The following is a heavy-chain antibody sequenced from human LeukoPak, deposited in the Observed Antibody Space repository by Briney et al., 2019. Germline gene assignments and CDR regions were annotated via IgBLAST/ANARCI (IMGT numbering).Heavy chain of an antibody. CDR2: IYTSGST. CDR3: ARDIVVVPAAPSDAFDI. D-gene: IGHD2-2*01. Sequence: SETLSLTCTVSGGSISSYYWSWIRQPAGKGLEWIGRIYTSGSTNYNPSLKSRVTMSVGTSKNQFSLKLSSVTAADTAVYYCARDIVVVPAAPSDAFDIWGQGTMVTVSS. V-gene: IGHV4-4*07. J-gene: IGHJ3*02. CDR1: GGSISSYY.